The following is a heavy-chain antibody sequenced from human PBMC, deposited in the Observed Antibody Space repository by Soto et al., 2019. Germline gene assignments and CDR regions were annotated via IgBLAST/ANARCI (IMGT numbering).Heavy chain of an antibody. D-gene: IGHD1-26*01. J-gene: IGHJ6*02. CDR3: AKWGGYYAYYSEMDG. CDR2: VSGGGTST. V-gene: IGHV3-23*01. CDR1: GFSFVGYA. Sequence: GGSLRLSCAGYGFSFVGYAMSWVRQAPGKGLEWISGVSGGGTSTYYAGSVKGRFTISRDSSVVYLQMNSLRADDTAVYYCAKWGGYYAYYSEMDGWGRGTTVTVSS.